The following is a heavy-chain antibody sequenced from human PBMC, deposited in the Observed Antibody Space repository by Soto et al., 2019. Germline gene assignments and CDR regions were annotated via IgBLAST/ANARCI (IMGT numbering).Heavy chain of an antibody. CDR3: ASIPDDILTGYYSWFDP. CDR1: GGTFSSYT. Sequence: ASVKVSCKASGGTFSSYTISWVRQAPGQGLEWMGRIIPILGTANYAQKFQGRVTITADKSTSTAYMELSSLRSEDTAVYYCASIPDDILTGYYSWFDPWGQGTLVTVSS. V-gene: IGHV1-69*08. J-gene: IGHJ5*02. CDR2: IIPILGTA. D-gene: IGHD3-9*01.